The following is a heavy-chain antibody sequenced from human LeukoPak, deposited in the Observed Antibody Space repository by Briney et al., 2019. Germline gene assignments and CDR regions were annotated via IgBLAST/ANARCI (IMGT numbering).Heavy chain of an antibody. J-gene: IGHJ5*02. V-gene: IGHV4-59*01. D-gene: IGHD2-15*01. CDR3: ARSTLGYCSGGSCSWFDP. CDR2: VYYSGTT. CDR1: GGSISTYY. Sequence: PSETLSLTCTVSGGSISTYYWSWIRQHPGKGLEWIGYVYYSGTTNYNPSLKSRVTISGDTSKNQFSPKLSSVTAADTAVYYCARSTLGYCSGGSCSWFDPWGQGTLVTVSS.